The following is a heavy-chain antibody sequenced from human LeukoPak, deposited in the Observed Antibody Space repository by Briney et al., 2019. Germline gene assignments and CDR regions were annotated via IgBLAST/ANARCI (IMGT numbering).Heavy chain of an antibody. V-gene: IGHV1-18*01. D-gene: IGHD1-20*01. CDR1: GYTFTSYG. CDR2: ISAYNGNT. Sequence: ASVKVSCKASGYTFTSYGISWVRQAPGQGLEWMGWISAYNGNTNYAQKLQGRVTMTTDTSTSTAYMELRSLRSDDTAVYYCASSNWNGRKARESWFDPWGQGTLVTVSS. J-gene: IGHJ5*02. CDR3: ASSNWNGRKARESWFDP.